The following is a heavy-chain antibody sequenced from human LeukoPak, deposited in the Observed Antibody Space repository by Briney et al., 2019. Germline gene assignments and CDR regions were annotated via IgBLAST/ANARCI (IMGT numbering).Heavy chain of an antibody. D-gene: IGHD3-10*01. Sequence: GGSLRLSCAASGFTFSSYGMHWVRQAPGKGLEWVAVIWYDGSNKYYADSVKGRFTISRDNSKNTLYLQMNSLRAEDTAVYYCARDRIRSGLYYYYGMDVWGQGTTVTVSS. V-gene: IGHV3-33*01. J-gene: IGHJ6*02. CDR1: GFTFSSYG. CDR2: IWYDGSNK. CDR3: ARDRIRSGLYYYYGMDV.